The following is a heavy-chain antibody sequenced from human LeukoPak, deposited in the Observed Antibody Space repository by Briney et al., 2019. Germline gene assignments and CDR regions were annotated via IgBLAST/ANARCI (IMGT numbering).Heavy chain of an antibody. V-gene: IGHV4-59*01. CDR2: IYYIGST. CDR3: ASHKGRATAVDY. CDR1: GGSFSSYY. D-gene: IGHD2-21*02. J-gene: IGHJ4*02. Sequence: SETLSLTCTVSGGSFSSYYWTWIRQPPGKGLQWIGYIYYIGSTSYNPSLTSRVAMSVDTSKNQFSLKLSSVTAADTAVYYCASHKGRATAVDYWGQGTLVTVSS.